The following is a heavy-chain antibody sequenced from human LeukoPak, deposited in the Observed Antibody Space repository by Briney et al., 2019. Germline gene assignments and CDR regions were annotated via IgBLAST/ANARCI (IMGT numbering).Heavy chain of an antibody. V-gene: IGHV1-8*01. Sequence: ASVKVSCKASGYTFTGYDINWVRQATGQGLEWMGWMNPNSGNTGYAQKFQGRVTMTRNTSISTAYMELSSLRSEDTAVYYCARGHDYSNNNYYGMDVWGQGTTVTVSS. D-gene: IGHD4-11*01. CDR2: MNPNSGNT. CDR1: GYTFTGYD. J-gene: IGHJ6*02. CDR3: ARGHDYSNNNYYGMDV.